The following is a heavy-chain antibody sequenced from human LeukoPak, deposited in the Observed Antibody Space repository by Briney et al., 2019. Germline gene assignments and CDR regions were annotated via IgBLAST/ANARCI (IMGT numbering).Heavy chain of an antibody. CDR2: IYYSGAT. V-gene: IGHV4-59*02. CDR3: ARDSYGSGSSYNDYYYYMDV. CDR1: GGSVSGSY. J-gene: IGHJ6*03. Sequence: SETLSLTCAVSGGSVSGSYWSWVRQSPGKGLEWIGYIYYSGATNYNPSLKSRVSISIDTSKNQFSLKLSSVTPADTAVYYCARDSYGSGSSYNDYYYYMDVWGKGTTVTIS. D-gene: IGHD3-10*01.